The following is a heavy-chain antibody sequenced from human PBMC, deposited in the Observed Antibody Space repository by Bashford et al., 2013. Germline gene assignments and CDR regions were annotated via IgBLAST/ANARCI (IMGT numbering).Heavy chain of an antibody. CDR2: ISSSGAHT. Sequence: VRQAPGKGLERVSSISSSGAHTDYADSVKGRFTISRDNAKNSVFLQMTSLRDEDTATYYCARDLGDDVWESLFSGYFDYWGQGALVTVSS. D-gene: IGHD3-10*01. V-gene: IGHV3-21*01. CDR3: ARDLGDDVWESLFSGYFDY. J-gene: IGHJ4*03.